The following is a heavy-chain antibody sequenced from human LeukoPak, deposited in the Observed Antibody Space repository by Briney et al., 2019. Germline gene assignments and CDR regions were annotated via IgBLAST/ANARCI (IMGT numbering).Heavy chain of an antibody. CDR1: GYTFTSYY. CDR2: ISAYNGNT. V-gene: IGHV1-18*04. J-gene: IGHJ4*02. CDR3: ARDLGYSGSYTEIDY. Sequence: ASVKVSCKASGYTFTSYYMHWVRQAPGQGLEWMGWISAYNGNTNYAQKLQGRVTMTTDTSTSTAYMELRSLRSDDTAVYYCARDLGYSGSYTEIDYWGQGTLVTVSS. D-gene: IGHD1-26*01.